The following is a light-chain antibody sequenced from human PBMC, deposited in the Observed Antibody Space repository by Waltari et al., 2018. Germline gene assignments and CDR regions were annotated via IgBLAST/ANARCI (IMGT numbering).Light chain of an antibody. J-gene: IGLJ3*02. V-gene: IGLV3-25*03. CDR2: KDS. CDR1: TLPKEY. Sequence: SYGLTQAPSVSVSPGQTARIPCSGDTLPKEYAYWYQQKPGQAPGLVIYKDSERPSGIPERFSGSRAGTTVALTINGVQAEDEAEYYCQSSDSSGSYVLFGGGTKLTVL. CDR3: QSSDSSGSYVL.